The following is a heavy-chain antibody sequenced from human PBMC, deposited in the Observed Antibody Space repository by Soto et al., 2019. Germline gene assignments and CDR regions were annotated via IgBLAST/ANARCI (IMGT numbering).Heavy chain of an antibody. CDR2: IYYSGST. Sequence: PSETLSLTCTVSGGSVSSGSYYWSWIRQPPGKGLEWIGYIYYSGSTNYNPSLKSRVTISVDTSKNQFSLKLSSVTAADTAVYYCAKGHCTNGVCSVDYWGQGTLVTVSS. CDR3: AKGHCTNGVCSVDY. J-gene: IGHJ4*02. V-gene: IGHV4-61*01. CDR1: GGSVSSGSYY. D-gene: IGHD2-8*01.